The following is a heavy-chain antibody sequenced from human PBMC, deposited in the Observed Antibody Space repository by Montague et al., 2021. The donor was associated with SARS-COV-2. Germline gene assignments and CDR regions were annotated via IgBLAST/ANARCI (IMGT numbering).Heavy chain of an antibody. CDR3: ARGLGRPGTIFGVALY. D-gene: IGHD3-3*01. CDR2: INHSGST. V-gene: IGHV4-34*01. J-gene: IGHJ4*02. CDR1: GGSFSGYY. Sequence: SETLPLTCGVYGGSFSGYYWSWIRQPPGKGLQWIGGINHSGSTNYNSSLNSRGTISLDTSKNQFSLKLTSVSAADTAVYYCARGLGRPGTIFGVALYWGQGTLVTVSS.